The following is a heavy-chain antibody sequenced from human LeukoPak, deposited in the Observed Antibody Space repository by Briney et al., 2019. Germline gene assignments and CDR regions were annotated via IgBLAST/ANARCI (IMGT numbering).Heavy chain of an antibody. CDR3: ARDGGYSYGYTLLIDH. D-gene: IGHD5-18*01. CDR2: IGSSGRTM. J-gene: IGHJ4*02. Sequence: TGGSLRLSCAASGFKFTTYSMHWVRQAPGKGLEWVSHIGSSGRTMFYADSVKGRFTISRDNAKNSLFLQMNSLRDEDTAVYYCARDGGYSYGYTLLIDHWGQGTLVTVSS. CDR1: GFKFTTYS. V-gene: IGHV3-48*02.